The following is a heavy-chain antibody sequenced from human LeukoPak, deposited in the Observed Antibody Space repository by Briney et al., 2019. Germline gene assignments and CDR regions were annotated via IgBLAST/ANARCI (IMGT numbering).Heavy chain of an antibody. CDR1: GGSISSSSYY. V-gene: IGHV4-39*01. D-gene: IGHD2-15*01. CDR3: ARIDIVVVVAGGSGMDV. CDR2: IYYSGST. J-gene: IGHJ6*02. Sequence: SETLSLTCTVSGGSISSSSYYWGWIRQPPGKGLEWIGSIYYSGSTYYNPSLKSRVTISVDTSKNQFSLKLSSVTAADTAVYYCARIDIVVVVAGGSGMDVWGQGTTVTVSS.